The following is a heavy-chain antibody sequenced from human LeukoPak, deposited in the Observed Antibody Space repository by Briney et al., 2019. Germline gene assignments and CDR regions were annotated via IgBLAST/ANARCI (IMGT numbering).Heavy chain of an antibody. J-gene: IGHJ4*02. CDR2: LNPQTGDT. CDR1: GYTFTSYG. CDR3: AREGGSGSYGVY. V-gene: IGHV1-2*02. D-gene: IGHD1-26*01. Sequence: ASVKVSCKASGYTFTSYGISWVRRAPGQGLEWMGWLNPQTGDTHFAQKFQGRVTFTRDTSISTAYMELSRLRSDDTAVYYCAREGGSGSYGVYWGQGTLVTVSS.